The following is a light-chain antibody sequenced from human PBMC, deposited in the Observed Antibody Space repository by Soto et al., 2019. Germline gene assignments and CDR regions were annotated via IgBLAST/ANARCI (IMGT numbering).Light chain of an antibody. Sequence: EIVLTQSPGTLSLSPGERATLSCRASQRLSSYLAWYQQKPGQAPRLLIYGASSRATGIPDRFSGSGSGTDFTLTISRVEPEDFAVYHCQQFASSPLTFGQGTKVEIK. CDR3: QQFASSPLT. J-gene: IGKJ1*01. V-gene: IGKV3-20*01. CDR1: QRLSSY. CDR2: GAS.